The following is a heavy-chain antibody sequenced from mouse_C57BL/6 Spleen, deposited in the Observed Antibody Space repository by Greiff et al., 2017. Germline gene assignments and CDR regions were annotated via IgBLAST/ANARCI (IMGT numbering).Heavy chain of an antibody. D-gene: IGHD2-2*01. CDR1: GFTFSDYG. J-gene: IGHJ2*01. Sequence: EVQRVESGGGLVKPRGSLKLSCAASGFTFSDYGMHWVRQAPEKGLEWVAYISSGSSTIYYADTVKGRFTISRDNAKNTLFLQMTSLSSEDTAMYYCARHGYYFDYWGQGTTLPVSS. CDR3: ARHGYYFDY. CDR2: ISSGSSTI. V-gene: IGHV5-17*01.